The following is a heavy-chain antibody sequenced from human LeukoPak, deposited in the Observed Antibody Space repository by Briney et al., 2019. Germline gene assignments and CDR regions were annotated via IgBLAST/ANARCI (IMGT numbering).Heavy chain of an antibody. CDR2: IYYSGST. CDR3: ATFPTVKDY. Sequence: PSETLSLTCTVSGGSISSSSYYWGWIRQPPGKGLEWIGSIYYSGSTYYNPSLKSRVTISVDTSKNQFSLKLSSVTAADTAVYYCATFPTVKDYWGQGTLVTVSS. V-gene: IGHV4-39*01. CDR1: GGSISSSSYY. D-gene: IGHD4-17*01. J-gene: IGHJ4*02.